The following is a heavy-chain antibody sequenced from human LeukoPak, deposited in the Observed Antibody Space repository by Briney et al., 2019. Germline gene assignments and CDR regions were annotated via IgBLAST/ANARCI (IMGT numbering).Heavy chain of an antibody. D-gene: IGHD3/OR15-3a*01. J-gene: IGHJ4*02. Sequence: SETLSLTCTVSGGSISSYYWSWIRQPPGKGLEWIGYIYYSGSTNYNPSLKSGVTISVDTSKNQFSLKLSSVTAADTAVYYCARDMDWNYFDYWGQGTLVTVSS. CDR1: GGSISSYY. CDR2: IYYSGST. V-gene: IGHV4-59*01. CDR3: ARDMDWNYFDY.